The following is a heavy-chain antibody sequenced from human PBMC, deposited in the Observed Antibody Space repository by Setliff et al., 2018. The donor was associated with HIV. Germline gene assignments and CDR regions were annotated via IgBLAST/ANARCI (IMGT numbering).Heavy chain of an antibody. J-gene: IGHJ4*02. CDR2: IHTSGST. V-gene: IGHV4-61*09. D-gene: IGHD3-10*01. Sequence: KPSETLSLTCTVSGGSISSGSYYWSWIRQPAEKGLEWIGHIHTSGSTKYNPSLKSRVTISADTSKNQFSLNLSSVTAAETAVYYCARVGYHGSGRYSFDYWGQGTLVTVSS. CDR1: GGSISSGSYY. CDR3: ARVGYHGSGRYSFDY.